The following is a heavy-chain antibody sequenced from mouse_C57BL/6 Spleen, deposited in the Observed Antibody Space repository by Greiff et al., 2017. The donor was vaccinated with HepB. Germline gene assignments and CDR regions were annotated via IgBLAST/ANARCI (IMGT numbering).Heavy chain of an antibody. CDR1: GFTFSDYY. J-gene: IGHJ2*01. CDR2: INYDGSST. D-gene: IGHD4-1*01. CDR3: ARDHLGYFDY. V-gene: IGHV5-16*01. Sequence: EVKLMESEGGLVQPGSSMKLSCTASGFTFSDYYMAWVRQVPEKGLEWVANINYDGSSTYYLDSLKSRFIISRDNAKNILYLQMSSLKSEDTATYYCARDHLGYFDYWGQGTTLTVSS.